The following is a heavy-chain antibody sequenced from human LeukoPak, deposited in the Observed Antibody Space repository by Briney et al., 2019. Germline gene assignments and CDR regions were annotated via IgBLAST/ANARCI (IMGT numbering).Heavy chain of an antibody. J-gene: IGHJ3*02. D-gene: IGHD5-18*01. V-gene: IGHV3-23*01. CDR2: ISGSGGST. CDR3: AKGTTTPYSYCLLDI. CDR1: GFTFSSDA. Sequence: GGSLRLSCAASGFTFSSDAMSWVRQAPGKGLDWVSTISGSGGSTYYADSVKGRFTISRDNSRNTLYLQMNSLRVDDTAVYYCAKGTTTPYSYCLLDIWGQGTMVTVSS.